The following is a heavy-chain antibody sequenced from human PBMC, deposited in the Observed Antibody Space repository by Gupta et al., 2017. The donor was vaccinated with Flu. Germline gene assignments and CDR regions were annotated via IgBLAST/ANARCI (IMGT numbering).Heavy chain of an antibody. Sequence: QLQLQESGPGLVKPSETLSLICTVSGGSISDTSYYWGWIRQPPGKGLEWIGNVGYSGNTFYNPSLKSRVTISVDTSKNQFSLKLSSGTAADTAVYYCARRITYGKTFDYWGQGSLVTVSS. J-gene: IGHJ4*02. CDR1: GGSISDTSYY. CDR2: VGYSGNT. D-gene: IGHD2/OR15-2a*01. V-gene: IGHV4-39*01. CDR3: ARRITYGKTFDY.